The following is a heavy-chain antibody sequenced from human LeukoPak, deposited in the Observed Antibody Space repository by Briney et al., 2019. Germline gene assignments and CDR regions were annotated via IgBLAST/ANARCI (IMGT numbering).Heavy chain of an antibody. CDR3: ARDLYYYDSSGYYAPYYYYGMDV. Sequence: GGSLRLSCAASGFTFSSYGMPWVRQAPGKGLEWVAVIWYDGSNKYYADSVKGRFTISRDNSKNTLYLQMNSLRAEDTAVYYCARDLYYYDSSGYYAPYYYYGMDVWGQGTTVTVSS. CDR1: GFTFSSYG. V-gene: IGHV3-33*01. J-gene: IGHJ6*02. D-gene: IGHD3-22*01. CDR2: IWYDGSNK.